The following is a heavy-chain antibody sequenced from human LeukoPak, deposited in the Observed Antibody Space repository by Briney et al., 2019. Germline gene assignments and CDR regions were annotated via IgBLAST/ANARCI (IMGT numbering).Heavy chain of an antibody. CDR3: ARGYRSLDY. D-gene: IGHD3-16*02. J-gene: IGHJ4*02. CDR1: GYTFTGYY. Sequence: GASVKVSCKACGYTFTGYYMHWVRQAPGQGLEWMGWINPNSGDTNYAQKFQGRVTMTRDTSISTAYMELSRLRSDDTAVFYCARGYRSLDYWGQGTLVTVSS. CDR2: INPNSGDT. V-gene: IGHV1-2*02.